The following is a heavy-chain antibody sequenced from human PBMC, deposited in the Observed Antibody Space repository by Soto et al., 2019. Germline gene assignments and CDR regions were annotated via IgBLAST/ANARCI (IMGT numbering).Heavy chain of an antibody. D-gene: IGHD6-13*01. CDR1: KGTFNSYA. Sequence: QAQVVQSGAEVRKPGSSVKLSCKASKGTFNSYAIAWVRQAPGQGLEWMGGIIPYYNTLNYAQKFQDRVTITADDSTNTVYMELSSLRSDDTAVYFCASGASRWYPYFFDSWAQGTLVTVSS. CDR2: IIPYYNTL. J-gene: IGHJ4*02. V-gene: IGHV1-69*01. CDR3: ASGASRWYPYFFDS.